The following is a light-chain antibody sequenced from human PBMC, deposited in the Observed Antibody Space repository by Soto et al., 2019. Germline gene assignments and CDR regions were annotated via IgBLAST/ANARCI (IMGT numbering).Light chain of an antibody. CDR1: QSISSW. V-gene: IGKV1-5*01. J-gene: IGKJ1*01. CDR2: DAS. Sequence: DIQMTQSPSTLSASVGDRVTITCRASQSISSWLAWYQQKPGKAPKLLIYDASSLESGVPSRCSGSGSGTEFTINISSLQPDDVETYYCQQYNSYPWTFGQGTKVEIK. CDR3: QQYNSYPWT.